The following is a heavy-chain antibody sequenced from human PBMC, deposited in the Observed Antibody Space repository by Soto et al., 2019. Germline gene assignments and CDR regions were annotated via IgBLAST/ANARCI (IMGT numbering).Heavy chain of an antibody. D-gene: IGHD2-15*01. Sequence: SGPTLVNPTQTLTLTCAFSGFSLSTGGVTVGLIRQPPGKALEWLALFYWNDDARYSPSLKSRLTITGDTSKNQVVLTMTNMDPADTGTYYCAHGDILVMPAATWGQGILVTVYS. CDR1: GFSLSTGGVT. J-gene: IGHJ5*02. V-gene: IGHV2-5*01. CDR3: AHGDILVMPAAT. CDR2: FYWNDDA.